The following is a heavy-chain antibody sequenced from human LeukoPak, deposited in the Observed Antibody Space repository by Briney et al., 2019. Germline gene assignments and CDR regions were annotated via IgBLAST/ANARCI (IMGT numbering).Heavy chain of an antibody. V-gene: IGHV3-33*01. D-gene: IGHD6-19*01. CDR2: IWYDGSNK. J-gene: IGHJ5*02. CDR3: ARDPGLAVAGTSRGWFDP. Sequence: GGSLRLSCAASGFTFSSYGMHWVRQAPGKGLEWVAVIWYDGSNKYYADSVKGRFTISRDNSKNTLYPQMNSLRAEDTAVYYCARDPGLAVAGTSRGWFDPWGQGTLVTVSS. CDR1: GFTFSSYG.